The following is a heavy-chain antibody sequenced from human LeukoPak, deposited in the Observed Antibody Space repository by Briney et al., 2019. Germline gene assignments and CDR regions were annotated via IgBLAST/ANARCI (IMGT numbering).Heavy chain of an antibody. CDR3: ARKTRAQRAFDI. CDR1: GYTFTSYG. V-gene: IGHV1-18*01. CDR2: ISAYNGNT. J-gene: IGHJ3*02. Sequence: ASVKVSCKASGYTFTSYGISWVRQAPGQGLEWMGWISAYNGNTNYAQQVQGRVTMTTDTSTSTAYMELRSLRSDDTAVYYCARKTRAQRAFDIWGQGTMVAVSS.